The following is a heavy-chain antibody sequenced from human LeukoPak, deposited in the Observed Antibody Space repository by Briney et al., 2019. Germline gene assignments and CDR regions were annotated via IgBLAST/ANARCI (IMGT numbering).Heavy chain of an antibody. J-gene: IGHJ3*02. CDR1: GFTFSKYW. D-gene: IGHD1-26*01. CDR3: LTIVESVASDI. Sequence: PGGSLRLSCVASGFTFSKYWLHWVRQAPGKGLVWVSRINPDDKSTGYADSVKGRFTISRDDAKKTLYLQMNSLRAEDTAVYYCLTIVESVASDIWGQGTMVTVSS. V-gene: IGHV3-74*01. CDR2: INPDDKST.